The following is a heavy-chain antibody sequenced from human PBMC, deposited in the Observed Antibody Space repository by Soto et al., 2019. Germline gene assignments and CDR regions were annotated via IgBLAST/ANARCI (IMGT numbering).Heavy chain of an antibody. D-gene: IGHD6-13*01. Sequence: LSLTCAVYGGSFSGYYWSWIRQPPGKGLEWIGEINHSGSTNYNPSLKSRVTISVDTSKNQFSLKLSSVTAADTAVYYCARVGSSSPPQWGQGTLVTVSS. CDR1: GGSFSGYY. V-gene: IGHV4-34*01. CDR3: ARVGSSSPPQ. J-gene: IGHJ4*02. CDR2: INHSGST.